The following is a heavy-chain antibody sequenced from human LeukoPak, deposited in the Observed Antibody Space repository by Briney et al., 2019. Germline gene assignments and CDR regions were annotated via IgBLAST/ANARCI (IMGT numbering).Heavy chain of an antibody. CDR1: GFTFSSYW. D-gene: IGHD3-10*01. J-gene: IGHJ5*02. V-gene: IGHV3-7*04. Sequence: GGSLRLSCAASGFTFSSYWMSWVRQAPGKGLEWVANIKQDGSVKYYVDSVKGRFTISRDSAKDSLFLQMNSLRAEDTAVYYCARDEGNWFDPWGQGTLVTVSS. CDR3: ARDEGNWFDP. CDR2: IKQDGSVK.